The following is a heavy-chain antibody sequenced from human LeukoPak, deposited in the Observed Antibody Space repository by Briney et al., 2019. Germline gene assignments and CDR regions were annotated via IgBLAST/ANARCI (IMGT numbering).Heavy chain of an antibody. CDR2: INHRGSN. CDR3: ARGDILSGYSY. Sequence: SETLSLTCAVYAGSFRGYYWSWISQPPGKGLEWIGEINHRGSNKYNPSLKSRVTISVDTSKNQFSLNLRSATAADTAVYYCARGDILSGYSYWGQGTLVTVSS. CDR1: AGSFRGYY. J-gene: IGHJ4*02. V-gene: IGHV4-34*01. D-gene: IGHD3-9*01.